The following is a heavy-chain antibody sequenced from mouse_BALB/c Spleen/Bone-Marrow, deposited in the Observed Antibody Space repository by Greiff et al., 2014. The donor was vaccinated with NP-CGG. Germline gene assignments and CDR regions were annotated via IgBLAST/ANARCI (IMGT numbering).Heavy chain of an antibody. CDR2: ISYSGNA. D-gene: IGHD1-2*01. V-gene: IGHV3-8*02. Sequence: EVQLQQSGPSLVKPSQTLSLTCSVTGDSITSSYWNWIRKFPGNKLEYMGYISYSGNAYYNPSLKSRISLTRDTSKNQYYLQLNSVTTEDTATYFCARGNGYHSDYWGQGTTLTVSS. CDR3: ARGNGYHSDY. CDR1: GDSITSSY. J-gene: IGHJ2*01.